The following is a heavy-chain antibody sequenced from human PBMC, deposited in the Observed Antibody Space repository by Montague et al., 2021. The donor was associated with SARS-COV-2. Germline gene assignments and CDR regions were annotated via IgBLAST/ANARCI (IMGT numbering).Heavy chain of an antibody. J-gene: IGHJ2*01. Sequence: SETRSLTCTVSGDSISSSNYYWSWVRQPPGKGLEWIGSIYYRGSTYYNPSLKSRVTISVDTSMNQFSLKLSSVTAADTAVYYCARHGEMATIVVWSFFDLWGRGTLVMVSS. CDR1: GDSISSSNYY. D-gene: IGHD5-24*01. CDR2: IYYRGST. V-gene: IGHV4-39*01. CDR3: ARHGEMATIVVWSFFDL.